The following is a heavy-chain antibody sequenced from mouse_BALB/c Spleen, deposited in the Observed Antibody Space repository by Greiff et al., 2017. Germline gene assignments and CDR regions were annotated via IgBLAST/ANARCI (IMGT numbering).Heavy chain of an antibody. Sequence: VQLQQSGAELVKPGASVKLSCTASGFNIKDTYMHWVKQRPEQGLEWIGRIDPANGNTKYDPKFQGKATITADTSSNTAYLQLSSLTSEDTAVYYCADYYGSSLAWCAYWGQGTLVTVSA. J-gene: IGHJ3*01. V-gene: IGHV14-3*02. D-gene: IGHD1-1*01. CDR1: GFNIKDTY. CDR3: ADYYGSSLAWCAY. CDR2: IDPANGNT.